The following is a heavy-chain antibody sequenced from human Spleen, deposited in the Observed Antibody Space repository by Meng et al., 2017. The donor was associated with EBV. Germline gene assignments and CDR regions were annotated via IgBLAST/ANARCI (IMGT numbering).Heavy chain of an antibody. CDR3: ARQSPIAATPTGLDP. CDR2: INTRTGNP. V-gene: IGHV7-4-1*02. J-gene: IGHJ5*02. CDR1: VYSATSDS. Sequence: VRLVSGSKSCGALGRVSGKAAVYSATSDSMHWGQHALGQGPELMGWINTRTGNPMYAQGFTGRFVFSLDTSVSTAYLQISSLEAEDTAVYYCARQSPIAATPTGLDPWGQGTLVTVSS. D-gene: IGHD6-25*01.